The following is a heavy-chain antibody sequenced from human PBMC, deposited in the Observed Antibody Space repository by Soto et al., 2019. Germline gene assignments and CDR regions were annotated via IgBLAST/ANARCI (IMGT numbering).Heavy chain of an antibody. D-gene: IGHD2-15*01. J-gene: IGHJ6*02. Sequence: GECLKSSCKTSGYGFNTFWISWVRQVPGKGLEWMGRIDPGDSNTNYSPSLQGHVTLSVYKSIVTAYLQWSSLKASDTGIYYCARQGGYYYYGMDVWGQGTAVTV. V-gene: IGHV5-10-1*01. CDR3: ARQGGYYYYGMDV. CDR2: IDPGDSNT. CDR1: GYGFNTFW.